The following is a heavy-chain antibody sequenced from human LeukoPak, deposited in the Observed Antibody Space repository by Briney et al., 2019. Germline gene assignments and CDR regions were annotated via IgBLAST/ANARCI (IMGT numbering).Heavy chain of an antibody. CDR1: NGSISSYY. CDR2: ISYSGST. D-gene: IGHD3-10*01. CDR3: ARGHYYGSGSWDY. Sequence: PSETLSLTCTVSNGSISSYYWSWIRQPPGKGLEWIGYISYSGSTNYNPSLKSRVTISVDTSKNQFSLKLSSVTAADTAVYYCARGHYYGSGSWDYWGQGTLVTVSS. J-gene: IGHJ4*02. V-gene: IGHV4-59*01.